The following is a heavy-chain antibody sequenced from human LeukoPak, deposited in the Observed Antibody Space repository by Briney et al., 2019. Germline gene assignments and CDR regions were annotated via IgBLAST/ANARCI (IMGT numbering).Heavy chain of an antibody. J-gene: IGHJ4*02. CDR2: IRYDGSSK. CDR3: AKDGSGQCTYFDY. V-gene: IGHV3-30*02. Sequence: PGGSLRLPCASCGYTFSTYGMHWVRQAPGKGLEWVAFIRYDGSSKYYTDSVKGRFTISRDNSKSTLYLQMNSLRAEDTAVYYCAKDGSGQCTYFDYWGQGTLVTVSS. D-gene: IGHD2-8*01. CDR1: GYTFSTYG.